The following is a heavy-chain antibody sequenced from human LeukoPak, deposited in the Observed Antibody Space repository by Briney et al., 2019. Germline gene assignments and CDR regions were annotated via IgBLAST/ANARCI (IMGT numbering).Heavy chain of an antibody. CDR1: GYSFTSYW. Sequence: GESLKISCKGSGYSFTSYWIGWVRQMPGKGLEWMGIIYPGDSDTKYSPSFQGQATMSADKSSSTAYLEWSSLKASDTAMYYCAIRYSGSYNDYWGQGTLVTVSS. CDR2: IYPGDSDT. V-gene: IGHV5-51*01. J-gene: IGHJ4*02. CDR3: AIRYSGSYNDY. D-gene: IGHD1-26*01.